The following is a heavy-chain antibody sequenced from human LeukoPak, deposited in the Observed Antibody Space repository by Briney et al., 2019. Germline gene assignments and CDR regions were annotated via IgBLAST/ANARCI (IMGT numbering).Heavy chain of an antibody. CDR2: ISYDGSNK. CDR3: AKNYDSSGYPAIFDY. D-gene: IGHD3-22*01. J-gene: IGHJ4*02. Sequence: GRSLRLSCAASGFTFSSYAMHWVRQAPGKGLEWVAVISYDGSNKYYADSVKGRFTISRDNSKNTLYLQMNSLRAEDTALYYCAKNYDSSGYPAIFDYWGQGTLVTVSS. CDR1: GFTFSSYA. V-gene: IGHV3-30-3*02.